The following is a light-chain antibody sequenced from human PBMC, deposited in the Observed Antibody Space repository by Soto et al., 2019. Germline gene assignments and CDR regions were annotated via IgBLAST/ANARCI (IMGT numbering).Light chain of an antibody. CDR2: GAS. J-gene: IGKJ1*01. CDR3: QQYNNWTQT. CDR1: QTINNN. V-gene: IGKV3-15*01. Sequence: VMTQAPATLSVSPGERATLSFRASQTINNNVAWYQLKDGQVPRLLIYGASTRATDIPARFSGSGSGTELTITISSMKYEDFEEYHCQQYNNWTQTFGQGTKVDIK.